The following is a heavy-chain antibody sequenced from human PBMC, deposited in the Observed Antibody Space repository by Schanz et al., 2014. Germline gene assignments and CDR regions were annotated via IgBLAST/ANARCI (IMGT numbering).Heavy chain of an antibody. CDR3: ARETTISTGGAFDV. CDR2: ISAFDDKT. D-gene: IGHD3-9*01. V-gene: IGHV1-18*01. J-gene: IGHJ3*01. Sequence: QVQLVQSGAEVKKPGASVKVSCKASGYSFTTYGLNWVRQAPGQGPEWMGWISAFDDKTDYAQNFQGRLIMTTDTSTTTVYMELRGLRSDDTAVDYCARETTISTGGAFDVWGQGTMVTVSS. CDR1: GYSFTTYG.